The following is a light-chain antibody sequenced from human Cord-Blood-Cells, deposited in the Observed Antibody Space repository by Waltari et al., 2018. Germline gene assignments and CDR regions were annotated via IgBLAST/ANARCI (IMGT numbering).Light chain of an antibody. CDR2: NDS. Sequence: SSELTQPSSVSVSPGQTARTTCSGDVLAKKYARWCQQEPGQPPVLVIYNDSERPSGIPERFSGSSSGTTVTLTISGAQVEDEADYYCYSAADNNLRVFGGGTKLTVL. CDR1: VLAKKY. V-gene: IGLV3-27*01. CDR3: YSAADNNLRV. J-gene: IGLJ2*01.